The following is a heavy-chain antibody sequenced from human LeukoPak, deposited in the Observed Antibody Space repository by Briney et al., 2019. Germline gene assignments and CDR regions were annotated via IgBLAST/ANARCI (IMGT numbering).Heavy chain of an antibody. CDR3: ARGDPTYYYGSGSYSWY. CDR1: GYSFTSYW. J-gene: IGHJ4*02. CDR2: IYPGDSDT. V-gene: IGHV5-51*01. Sequence: GESLKISCKGSGYSFTSYWIGWVRQMPGKGLEWMGIIYPGDSDTRYSPSFQGQVTISADKSISTAYLQWSSLKASDTAMYYCARGDPTYYYGSGSYSWYWGQGTLVTVSS. D-gene: IGHD3-10*01.